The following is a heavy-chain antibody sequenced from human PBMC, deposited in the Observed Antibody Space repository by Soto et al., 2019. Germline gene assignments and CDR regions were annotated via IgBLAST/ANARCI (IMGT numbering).Heavy chain of an antibody. Sequence: QVQLVASGGGLVKPGGSLRLSCAASGFTFTDYSMSWIRQAPGKGLEWISYISSSGSTKYYADSVKGRFTISRDNAKNSLYVLINSLRVEDTAMYYCARSAGWFDPWGQGTLVTVSS. J-gene: IGHJ5*02. CDR1: GFTFTDYS. V-gene: IGHV3-11*01. CDR3: ARSAGWFDP. CDR2: ISSSGSTK.